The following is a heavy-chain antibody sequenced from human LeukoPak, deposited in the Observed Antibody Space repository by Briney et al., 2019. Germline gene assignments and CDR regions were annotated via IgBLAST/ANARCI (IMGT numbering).Heavy chain of an antibody. D-gene: IGHD6-13*01. J-gene: IGHJ6*03. V-gene: IGHV4-59*01. CDR1: GGSISSYY. CDR2: IYYSGST. CDR3: ARESGIATSYYYYYYYMDV. Sequence: SETLSLTCTVSGGSISSYYWSWIRQPPGKGLEWIGYIYYSGSTNYNPSLKSRVTISVDTSKNQFSLKLSSVTAADTAVYYCARESGIATSYYYYYYYMDVWGKGTTVTVSS.